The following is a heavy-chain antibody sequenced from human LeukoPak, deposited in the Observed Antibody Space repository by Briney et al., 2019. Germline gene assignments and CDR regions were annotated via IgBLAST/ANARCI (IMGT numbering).Heavy chain of an antibody. CDR2: TFPSGDEI. J-gene: IGHJ6*04. V-gene: IGHV3-23*01. CDR3: AELGITMIGGV. Sequence: GGSLRLSCAASGFTFSTFAMIWVRQPPGKGLEWVSSTFPSGDEIHYADSVRGRFTISRDNSKSTLSLQMNSLRAEDTAVYYCAELGITMIGGVWGKGTTVTISS. CDR1: GFTFSTFA. D-gene: IGHD3-10*02.